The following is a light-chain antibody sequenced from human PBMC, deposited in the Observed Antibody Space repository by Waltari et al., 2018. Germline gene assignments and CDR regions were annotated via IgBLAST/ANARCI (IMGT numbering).Light chain of an antibody. CDR2: EVS. CDR1: PSLLHSDGETY. V-gene: IGKV2-29*02. Sequence: DVVLTQSPLSLSVTPGQPASISCKSSPSLLHSDGETYLSWFLQKPGHSPELLIYEVSRRFSGVPDRFSGSGSGTDFTLRFSRVEPEDVGVYYCMQGVDLPHTFGQGTKLEIK. CDR3: MQGVDLPHT. J-gene: IGKJ2*01.